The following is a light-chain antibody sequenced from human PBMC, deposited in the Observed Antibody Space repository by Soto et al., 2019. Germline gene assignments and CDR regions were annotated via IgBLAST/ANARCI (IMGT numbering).Light chain of an antibody. J-gene: IGKJ2*01. V-gene: IGKV3-15*01. CDR1: QSVYSN. Sequence: IVMTQSPATLSVSPGEGATLSCWASQSVYSNLAWQQKPGQAPRLLIYAASTRASGIPARFSGGGSGTEFTLTISSLQSEDFAVYYCQQYNNWPPYTFGQGTKLEIK. CDR2: AAS. CDR3: QQYNNWPPYT.